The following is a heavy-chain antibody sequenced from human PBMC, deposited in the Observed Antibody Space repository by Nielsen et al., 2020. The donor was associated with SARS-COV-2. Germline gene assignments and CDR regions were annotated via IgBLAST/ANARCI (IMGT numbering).Heavy chain of an antibody. J-gene: IGHJ3*02. CDR2: ISYDGSNK. CDR1: GFTFRSYG. D-gene: IGHD3-10*01. CDR3: AKDSPGVAFDI. Sequence: GGSLRLSCAASGFTFRSYGMHWVRQAPAKGLEWAAVISYDGSNKYYADSVKGRFTISRDNSKNTLYLQMNSLRAEDTAVFYCAKDSPGVAFDIWGQGTMVTVSS. V-gene: IGHV3-30*18.